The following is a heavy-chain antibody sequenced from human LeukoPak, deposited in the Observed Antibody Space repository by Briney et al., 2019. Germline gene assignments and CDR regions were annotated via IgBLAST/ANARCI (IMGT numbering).Heavy chain of an antibody. D-gene: IGHD3-10*01. J-gene: IGHJ4*02. CDR3: ARRGGFGELLFWYFDY. Sequence: SETLSLTCTVSGGSISSYYWSWIRQPPGKGLEWIGYIYYSGSTYYNPSLKSRVTISVDTSKNQFSLKLSSVTAADTAVYYCARRGGFGELLFWYFDYWGQGTLVTVSS. CDR1: GGSISSYY. V-gene: IGHV4-59*12. CDR2: IYYSGST.